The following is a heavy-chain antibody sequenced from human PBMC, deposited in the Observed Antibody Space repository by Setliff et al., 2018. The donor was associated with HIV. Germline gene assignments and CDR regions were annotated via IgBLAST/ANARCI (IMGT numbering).Heavy chain of an antibody. V-gene: IGHV1-69*05. Sequence: GASVKVSCKASGYTFTSYGISWVRQAPGQGLEWMGGILPFFDTANYAQKFQGRVTITTDESTSTAYMELSSLRSEDTAVYYCARALAAAHYGYWGQGTLVTVSS. CDR2: ILPFFDTA. CDR3: ARALAAAHYGY. CDR1: GYTFTSYG. D-gene: IGHD6-25*01. J-gene: IGHJ4*02.